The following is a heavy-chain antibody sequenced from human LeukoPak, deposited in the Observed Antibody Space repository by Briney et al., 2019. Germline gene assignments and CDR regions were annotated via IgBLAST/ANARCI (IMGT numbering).Heavy chain of an antibody. V-gene: IGHV3-30*18. D-gene: IGHD4-17*01. CDR3: AKVPHGDYAVDY. J-gene: IGHJ4*02. CDR2: ISYDGSNK. Sequence: PGTSLRLSCAASGFTFSSYSMHWVRQAPGKGLEWVAVISYDGSNKYYADSVKGRFTISRDNSKNTLYLQMNSLRAEDTAVYYCAKVPHGDYAVDYWGQGTLVTVSS. CDR1: GFTFSSYS.